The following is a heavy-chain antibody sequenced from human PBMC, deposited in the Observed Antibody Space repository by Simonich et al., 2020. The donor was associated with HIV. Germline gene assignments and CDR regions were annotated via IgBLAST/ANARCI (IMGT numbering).Heavy chain of an antibody. D-gene: IGHD5-12*01. CDR3: ARRTGYDLDY. J-gene: IGHJ4*02. V-gene: IGHV4-34*01. Sequence: QVHLQQWGAGLLKPSETLSLTCAVYGGSFSGYYWTWIRQPPGKGLEWIGENNHSGSTDYNPPLNSRVTISVDTSKNQFSLKLSSVTAADTAVYYCARRTGYDLDYWGQGTLVTVSS. CDR2: NNHSGST. CDR1: GGSFSGYY.